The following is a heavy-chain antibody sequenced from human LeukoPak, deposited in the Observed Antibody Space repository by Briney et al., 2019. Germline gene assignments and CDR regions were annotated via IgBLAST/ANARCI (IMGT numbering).Heavy chain of an antibody. D-gene: IGHD2-2*01. V-gene: IGHV4-34*01. CDR3: ARPGGYCSSTSCNYYYYYMDV. CDR2: INQRGST. Sequence: PSDTLSLTCAVYGGSLSGYYWSWIRHPPGKGLEWIGEINQRGSTNYNPSRERPVHLSVSTSKNHSFLKNSSLPRADTAVYYCARPGGYCSSTSCNYYYYYMDVWGKGTTVTVSS. CDR1: GGSLSGYY. J-gene: IGHJ6*03.